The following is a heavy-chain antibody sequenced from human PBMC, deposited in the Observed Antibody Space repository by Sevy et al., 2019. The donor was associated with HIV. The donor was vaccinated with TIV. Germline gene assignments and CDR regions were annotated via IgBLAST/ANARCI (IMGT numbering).Heavy chain of an antibody. CDR2: IRSKDYGGAT. CDR3: TRGYYYDSSGYSDY. Sequence: GGSLILSCTGSGFTFGDYAMSWFRHAPGMGLEWVGFIRSKDYGGATEYAASVKGRFTISRDDSKSIADLQMNSLKTEDTAVYYCTRGYYYDSSGYSDYWGQGTLVTVSS. D-gene: IGHD3-22*01. CDR1: GFTFGDYA. J-gene: IGHJ4*02. V-gene: IGHV3-49*03.